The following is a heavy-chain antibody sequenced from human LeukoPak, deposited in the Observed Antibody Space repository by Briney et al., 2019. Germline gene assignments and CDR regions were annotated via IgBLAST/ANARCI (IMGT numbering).Heavy chain of an antibody. V-gene: IGHV4-59*01. CDR2: IYYSGST. D-gene: IGHD5-18*01. CDR3: ARDRSYGYFDY. J-gene: IGHJ4*02. Sequence: SETLSLTCSVSGGSIGGYYWTWIRQPPGKGLEWIGFIYYSGSTNYNPSLKSRVTISVDTSKNQCSLELSSVTAADTAVYYCARDRSYGYFDYWGQGTLVTVSS. CDR1: GGSIGGYY.